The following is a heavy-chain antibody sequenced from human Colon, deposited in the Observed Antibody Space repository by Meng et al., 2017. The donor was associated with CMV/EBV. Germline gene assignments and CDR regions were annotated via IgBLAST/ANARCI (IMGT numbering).Heavy chain of an antibody. CDR3: VKDMPVTNWGSGGLDV. D-gene: IGHD3-10*01. CDR1: GFRFDHYA. CDR2: ISWNGVT. J-gene: IGHJ6*02. V-gene: IGHV3-9*01. Sequence: GGSLRLSCVGSGFRFDHYAMHWVRQVPGEGLQWVSGISWNGVTEYMDAVKGRFTISRDNAKNSLYLQMNSLKPEDTALYYCVKDMPVTNWGSGGLDVWGQGTTVTVSS.